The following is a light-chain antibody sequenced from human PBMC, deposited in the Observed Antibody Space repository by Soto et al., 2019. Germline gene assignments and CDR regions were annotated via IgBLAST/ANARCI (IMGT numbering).Light chain of an antibody. CDR2: DAS. J-gene: IGKJ2*01. CDR3: QQRSNWPPGMYT. CDR1: QSVSSY. V-gene: IGKV3-11*01. Sequence: EIVLTQSPATLSLSPGERATLSCRASQSVSSYLAWYQQKHGQSPRLLIYDASNRATGIPARFSGSGSGTDFTLTISSLEPEDFAVYYCQQRSNWPPGMYTFGQGTKLEIK.